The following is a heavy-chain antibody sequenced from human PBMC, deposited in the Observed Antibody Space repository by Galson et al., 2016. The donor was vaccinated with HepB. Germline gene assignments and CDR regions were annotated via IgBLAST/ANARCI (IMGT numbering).Heavy chain of an antibody. CDR1: GYSFNMYW. D-gene: IGHD2-21*02. Sequence: QSGAEVKKPGESLKISCKGSGYSFNMYWIGWVRQIPGKGLEWMGIIHPSDSDTRYSPSFQGQVTISADKSISTAYLQWRSLKASDTAMYYCARLFCGGDCFLFGDLYRGLYVWGQGTTVTVSS. V-gene: IGHV5-51*01. CDR3: ARLFCGGDCFLFGDLYRGLYV. J-gene: IGHJ6*02. CDR2: IHPSDSDT.